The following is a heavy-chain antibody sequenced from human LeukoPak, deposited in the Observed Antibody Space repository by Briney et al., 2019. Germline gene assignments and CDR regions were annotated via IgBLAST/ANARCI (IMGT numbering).Heavy chain of an antibody. CDR2: IWYDGSNK. D-gene: IGHD5-18*01. CDR3: ARARGYSYGTLGFDY. V-gene: IGHV3-33*01. Sequence: GRSLRLSCAASGFTFSSYGMHWVRQAPGKGLEWVAVIWYDGSNKYYADSVKGRFTISRDNSKNTLYLQMNSLRAEDTAVYYCARARGYSYGTLGFDYWGQGTLVTVSS. CDR1: GFTFSSYG. J-gene: IGHJ4*02.